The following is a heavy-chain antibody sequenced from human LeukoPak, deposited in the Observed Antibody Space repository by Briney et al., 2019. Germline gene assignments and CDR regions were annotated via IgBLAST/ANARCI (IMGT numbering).Heavy chain of an antibody. CDR1: GGSFSDYY. V-gene: IGHV4-34*01. J-gene: IGHJ4*02. Sequence: SETLSLTCAVYGGSFSDYYWSWIRQPPGKGLEWIGEINHSGSTNYNPSLKSRVTISVDTSKNQFSLKLSSVTAADTAVYYCAGRASYFDYWGQGTLVTVSS. CDR2: INHSGST. CDR3: AGRASYFDY.